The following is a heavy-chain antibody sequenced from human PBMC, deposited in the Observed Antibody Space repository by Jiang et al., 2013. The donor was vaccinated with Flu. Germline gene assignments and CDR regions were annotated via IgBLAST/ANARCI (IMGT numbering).Heavy chain of an antibody. V-gene: IGHV3-23*01. D-gene: IGHD2-21*02. CDR3: AKGEGDTFSLSFDY. J-gene: IGHJ4*02. Sequence: GGLVQPGGSLRLSCAASGFTFSNYAMNWVRQAPGKGLEWVSIIGASGGGPYYADSVKGRFTISRDNSKNTLYLQMNSLRVEDTAIYYCAKGEGDTFSLSFDYWGQGTLATVSS. CDR2: IGASGGGP. CDR1: GFTFSNYA.